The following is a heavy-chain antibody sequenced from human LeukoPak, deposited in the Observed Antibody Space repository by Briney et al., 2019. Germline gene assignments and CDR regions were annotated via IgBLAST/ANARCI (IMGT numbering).Heavy chain of an antibody. J-gene: IGHJ3*02. CDR2: MNPNSGNT. CDR1: GYTFTSYD. CDR3: ARSFQGGEGDYGGAFDI. V-gene: IGHV1-8*03. Sequence: ASVTVSCKASGYTFTSYDINWVRQATGQGLEWMGWMNPNSGNTGYAQKFQGRVTITRNTSISTAYMELSSLRSEDTAVYYCARSFQGGEGDYGGAFDIWGQGTMVTVSS. D-gene: IGHD4-23*01.